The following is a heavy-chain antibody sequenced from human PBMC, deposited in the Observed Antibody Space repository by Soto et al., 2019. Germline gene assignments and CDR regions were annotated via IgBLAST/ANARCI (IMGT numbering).Heavy chain of an antibody. CDR1: GGSIGRGSSY. V-gene: IGHV4-30-2*01. CDR2: IQHGGST. J-gene: IGHJ5*02. CDR3: ARSVTP. D-gene: IGHD3-10*01. Sequence: SETLSLTRAVSGGSIGRGSSYWSWIRQPPGKGLEWIGYIQHGGSTYYNPSLKSRVTISVDRSKNQFSLKLTSVTVADTAVDYCARSVTPGGQGTRVTVS.